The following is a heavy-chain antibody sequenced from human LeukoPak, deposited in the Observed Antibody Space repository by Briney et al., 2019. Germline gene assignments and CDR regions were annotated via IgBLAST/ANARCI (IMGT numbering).Heavy chain of an antibody. V-gene: IGHV3-23*01. CDR3: AREYGSGSYKMGFDY. J-gene: IGHJ4*02. Sequence: GGSLRLSCAASGFTFSSYAMTWVRQAPGKGLEWVSALTGSGGSTHYADSVKGRFTISRDNSKNTLYLQMNSLRAEDTAVYFCAREYGSGSYKMGFDYWGQRTLVTASS. D-gene: IGHD3-10*01. CDR1: GFTFSSYA. CDR2: LTGSGGST.